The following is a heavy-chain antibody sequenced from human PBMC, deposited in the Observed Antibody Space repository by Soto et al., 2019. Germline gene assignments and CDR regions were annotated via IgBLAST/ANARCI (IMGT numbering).Heavy chain of an antibody. D-gene: IGHD2-15*01. V-gene: IGHV3-33*01. J-gene: IGHJ4*02. CDR2: IYYDGSNK. CDR3: ARPYCSGGICYYYFDY. Sequence: GGSLRLSCTVSAFTFSTYAMHWVRQAPGKGLEWVAVIYYDGSNKYYADSVKGRFTISRDNSKNTLYLQMNSLRAEDTAVYYCARPYCSGGICYYYFDYWGQGT. CDR1: AFTFSTYA.